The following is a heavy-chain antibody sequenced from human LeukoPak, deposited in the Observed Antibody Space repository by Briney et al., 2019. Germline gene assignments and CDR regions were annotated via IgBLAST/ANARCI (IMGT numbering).Heavy chain of an antibody. CDR3: ARQAYDSSGYYSYFDY. D-gene: IGHD3-22*01. Sequence: PSGTLSLTCAVSGGSISSSNWWSWVRQPPGKGLEWIGEIYHSGSTNYNPSLKSRVTISVDTSKNQFSLKLSSVTAADTAVYYCARQAYDSSGYYSYFDYWGQGTLVTVSS. V-gene: IGHV4-4*02. CDR2: IYHSGST. CDR1: GGSISSSNW. J-gene: IGHJ4*02.